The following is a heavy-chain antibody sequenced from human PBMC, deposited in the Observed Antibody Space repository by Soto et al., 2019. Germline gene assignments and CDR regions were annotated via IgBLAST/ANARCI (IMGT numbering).Heavy chain of an antibody. V-gene: IGHV3-30*03. D-gene: IGHD3-16*01. CDR2: ISYDGSNK. CDR3: AIGGDYVWGSPQDY. Sequence: PGGSLRLSCAASGFTFSSYGMHWVRQAPGKGLEWVAVISYDGSNKYYADSVKGRFTISRDNSKNTLYLQMNSLRAEDTAVYYCAIGGDYVWGSPQDYWGQGTLVTVLL. J-gene: IGHJ4*02. CDR1: GFTFSSYG.